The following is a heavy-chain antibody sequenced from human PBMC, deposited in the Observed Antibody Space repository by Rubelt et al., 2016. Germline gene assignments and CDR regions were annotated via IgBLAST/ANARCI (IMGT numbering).Heavy chain of an antibody. V-gene: IGHV4-34*01. CDR2: IYYSGST. Sequence: IYYSGSTNYNPSLKSRVTISVDTSKNQFSLKLSSVTAADTAVYYCAKHGVEGIAAAYYYYYMDVWGKGTTVTVSS. CDR3: AKHGVEGIAAAYYYYYMDV. J-gene: IGHJ6*03. D-gene: IGHD6-13*01.